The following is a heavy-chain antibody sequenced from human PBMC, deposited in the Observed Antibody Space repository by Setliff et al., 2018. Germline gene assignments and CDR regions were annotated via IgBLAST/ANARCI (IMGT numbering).Heavy chain of an antibody. D-gene: IGHD2-21*01. J-gene: IGHJ6*02. CDR1: GASLSSGSYY. Sequence: SQTLSLTCTVSGASLSSGSYYWSWIRQSAGKGLEWIGHIYTNGATSYSPSLKSRVSISADTSKNVLSLRLTSVTAADTAVYYCAKEYVVISFVRNSHQHYGMDVWGPGTTVTVSS. CDR3: AKEYVVISFVRNSHQHYGMDV. CDR2: IYTNGAT. V-gene: IGHV4-61*09.